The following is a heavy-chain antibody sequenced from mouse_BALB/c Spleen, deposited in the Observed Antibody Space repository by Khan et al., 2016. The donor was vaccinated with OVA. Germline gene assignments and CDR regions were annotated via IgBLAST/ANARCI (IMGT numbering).Heavy chain of an antibody. CDR1: GFSLTGYG. D-gene: IGHD2-10*01. J-gene: IGHJ4*01. CDR3: ARAYYGNYREAMDY. Sequence: QVQLKQSGPGLVAPSQCLSITCTVSGFSLTGYGVNWVRQPPGKGLEWLGMIWGDGSTDYNSALKSRLSISKDNSKSQVFLKMNSLQTDDTARYXCARAYYGNYREAMDYWGQGTSVTVSS. CDR2: IWGDGST. V-gene: IGHV2-6-7*01.